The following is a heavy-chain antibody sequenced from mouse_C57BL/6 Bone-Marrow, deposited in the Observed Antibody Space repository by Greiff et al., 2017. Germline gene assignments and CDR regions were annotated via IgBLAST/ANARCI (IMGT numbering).Heavy chain of an antibody. D-gene: IGHD3-2*02. CDR3: ARSEQLRLPYYYAMDY. V-gene: IGHV1-81*01. Sequence: QVQLQQSGAELARPGASVKLSCKASGYTFTSYGISWVKQRTGQGLEWIGAIYPRSGNTYYNEKFKGKATLTADKSSSTACMELRRLTSEDSEVYFCARSEQLRLPYYYAMDYWGQGTSVTVSS. CDR2: IYPRSGNT. CDR1: GYTFTSYG. J-gene: IGHJ4*01.